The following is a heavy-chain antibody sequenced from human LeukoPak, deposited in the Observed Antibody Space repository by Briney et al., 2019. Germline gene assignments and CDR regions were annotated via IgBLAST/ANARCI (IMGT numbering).Heavy chain of an antibody. D-gene: IGHD6-13*01. J-gene: IGHJ5*02. CDR1: GGSLSGYY. V-gene: IGHV4-34*01. CDR3: ASRSSSWLVFWFDP. Sequence: PSETLCLTCAVYGGSLSGYYWSWIRQPPGKGLEWIGEINHSGSTNYNPSLKSRVTISVDTSKNQFSLKLSSVTAADTAVYYCASRSSSWLVFWFDPWGQGTLVTVSS. CDR2: INHSGST.